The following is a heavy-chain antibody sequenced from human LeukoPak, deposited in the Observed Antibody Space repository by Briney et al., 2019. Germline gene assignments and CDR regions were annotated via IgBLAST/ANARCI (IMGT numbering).Heavy chain of an antibody. CDR3: ARDLEWLLSYFDY. CDR2: ISSSSSTI. CDR1: GLTFSRYS. V-gene: IGHV3-48*01. D-gene: IGHD3-3*01. J-gene: IGHJ4*02. Sequence: PGGSLRLSCAASGLTFSRYSMNWVRQAPGKGLEWVSYISSSSSTIYYADSVKGRFTISRDNAKNSLYLQMNSLRAEDTAVYYCARDLEWLLSYFDYWGQGTLVTVSS.